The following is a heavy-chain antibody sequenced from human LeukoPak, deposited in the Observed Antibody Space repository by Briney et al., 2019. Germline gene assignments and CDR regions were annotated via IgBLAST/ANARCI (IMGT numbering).Heavy chain of an antibody. CDR3: ARGQEFDDGVFDS. D-gene: IGHD1-1*01. CDR2: IRSNGATA. CDR1: GFSFSSFA. V-gene: IGHV3-23*01. J-gene: IGHJ4*02. Sequence: GGSLRLSCAASGFSFSSFAMTWVRQAPGKGLDWVSTIRSNGATAYNADSVKGRFTISRDNSKNTVYLQMNSLRVEDTAIYYCARGQEFDDGVFDSWGQGTLVTVSS.